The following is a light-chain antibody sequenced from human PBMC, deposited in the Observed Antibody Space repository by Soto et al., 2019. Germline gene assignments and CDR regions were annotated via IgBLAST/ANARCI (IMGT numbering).Light chain of an antibody. CDR2: DVS. CDR3: TSYSGITTLGV. Sequence: QSVLTQPDSVSGSPGQSITISCTGTSSDVGAYDYVSWYQQHPGTAPKLIIYDVSHRPSGVSDRFSGSKSGNTASLTISGLQAEDEANYYCTSYSGITTLGVFGTGTKLTVL. V-gene: IGLV2-14*03. CDR1: SSDVGAYDY. J-gene: IGLJ1*01.